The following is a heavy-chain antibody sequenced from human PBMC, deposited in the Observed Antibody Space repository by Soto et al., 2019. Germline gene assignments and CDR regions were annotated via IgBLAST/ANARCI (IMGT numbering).Heavy chain of an antibody. D-gene: IGHD4-17*01. CDR1: GFTFSSYG. V-gene: IGHV3-33*01. CDR3: ARDFRCTVTRECTDY. CDR2: IWYDGSNK. J-gene: IGHJ4*02. Sequence: QVQLVESGGGVVQPGRSLRLSCAASGFTFSSYGMHWVRQAPGKGLEWVAVIWYDGSNKYYADSVKGRFTISRDNSKNTLYLQMNSLRAEDTAVYYCARDFRCTVTRECTDYWGQGTLVTVSS.